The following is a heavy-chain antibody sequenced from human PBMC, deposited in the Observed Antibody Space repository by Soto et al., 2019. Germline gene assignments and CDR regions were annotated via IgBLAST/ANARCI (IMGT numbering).Heavy chain of an antibody. D-gene: IGHD3-22*01. J-gene: IGHJ4*02. Sequence: SGPTLVNPTQSLTLSCTFSGFSPTSSGVAVGWIRQPPEMALEWLAIIFWDDDKRYNPSLKSRLTIARDTSKNQVVLTMTNMDPVDTATYYCAHHIVKITTHWPDYRGQGTMVTVSS. V-gene: IGHV2-5*02. CDR1: GFSPTSSGVA. CDR2: IFWDDDK. CDR3: AHHIVKITTHWPDY.